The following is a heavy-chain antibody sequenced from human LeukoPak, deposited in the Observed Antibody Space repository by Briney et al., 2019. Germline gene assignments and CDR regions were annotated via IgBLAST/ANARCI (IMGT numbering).Heavy chain of an antibody. D-gene: IGHD5-24*01. J-gene: IGHJ3*02. CDR3: ARGRGWSDAFDI. V-gene: IGHV3-53*01. CDR2: IYTGGST. Sequence: PGGSLRLSCAASGFTVSSNYMSWVRQAPGKGLEWVSVIYTGGSTYYADSVKGRFTISRDNSKNTLYLQMNSLSAEDAAVYYCARGRGWSDAFDIWGQGTMVTVSA. CDR1: GFTVSSNY.